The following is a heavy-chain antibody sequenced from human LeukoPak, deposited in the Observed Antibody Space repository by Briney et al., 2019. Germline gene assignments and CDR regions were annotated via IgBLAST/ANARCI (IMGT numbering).Heavy chain of an antibody. D-gene: IGHD4-23*01. Sequence: PSETLSLTCTVSGGSISSSSYYWGWIRQPPGKGLEWIGSIYFSGSTYCNPSLKSRVTISVDTSKNQFSLKLSSVTAADTAVYYCARVNGGNFDYWGQGTLVTVSS. CDR2: IYFSGST. CDR3: ARVNGGNFDY. J-gene: IGHJ4*02. CDR1: GGSISSSSYY. V-gene: IGHV4-39*07.